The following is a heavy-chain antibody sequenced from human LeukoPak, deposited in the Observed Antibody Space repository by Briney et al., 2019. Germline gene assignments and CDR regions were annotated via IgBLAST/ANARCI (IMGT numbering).Heavy chain of an antibody. CDR3: AGAGGVYYFEY. CDR1: GFRFSSYA. V-gene: IGHV3-23*01. J-gene: IGHJ4*02. Sequence: GGSLRLACAASGFRFSSYAMSWVRQAPGKGLEWVSAISGSGVSTYYADSVKGRFTISRDNSKNTLYLQMNSLRPEDTAVYYCAGAGGVYYFEYWGQGTQVTVSS. CDR2: ISGSGVST. D-gene: IGHD2-8*02.